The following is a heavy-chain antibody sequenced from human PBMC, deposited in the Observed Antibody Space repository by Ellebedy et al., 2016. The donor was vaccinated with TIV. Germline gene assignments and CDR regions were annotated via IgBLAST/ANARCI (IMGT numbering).Heavy chain of an antibody. CDR3: ARESVYYDSSGPFDY. V-gene: IGHV4-59*12. J-gene: IGHJ4*02. Sequence: MPSETLSLTCTVSGGSISSYYWSWIRQPPGKGLEWIGYIYYSESTNYNPSLKSRVTISVDTSKNQFSLKLSSVTAADTAVYYCARESVYYDSSGPFDYWGQGTLVTVSS. CDR1: GGSISSYY. CDR2: IYYSEST. D-gene: IGHD3-22*01.